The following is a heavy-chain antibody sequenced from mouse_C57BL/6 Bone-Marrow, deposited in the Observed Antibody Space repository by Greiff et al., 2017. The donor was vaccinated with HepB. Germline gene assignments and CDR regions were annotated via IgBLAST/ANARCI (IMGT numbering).Heavy chain of an antibody. Sequence: DVKLQESGPVLVKPGASVKMSCKASGYTFTDYYMNWVKQSHGKSLEWIGVINPYNGGTSYNQKFKGKATLTVDKSSSTAYMELNSLTSEDSAVYYCAGQFHWYFDVWGTGTTVTVSS. CDR2: INPYNGGT. CDR1: GYTFTDYY. J-gene: IGHJ1*03. V-gene: IGHV1-19*01. CDR3: AGQFHWYFDV. D-gene: IGHD6-1*01.